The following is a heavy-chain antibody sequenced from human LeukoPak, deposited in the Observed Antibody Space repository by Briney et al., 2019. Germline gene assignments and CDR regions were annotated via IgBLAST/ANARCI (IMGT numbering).Heavy chain of an antibody. J-gene: IGHJ4*02. CDR2: IYYSGST. CDR1: GGSISSYY. Sequence: PSETLSLTCTVSGGSISSYYWSWLRQPPGKGLEWIGYIYYSGSTNYNPSLKSRVTISVGTSKNQFSLRLSSVTAADTAVYYCARVAYGDYVVGWGQGTLVTVSS. D-gene: IGHD4-17*01. V-gene: IGHV4-59*01. CDR3: ARVAYGDYVVG.